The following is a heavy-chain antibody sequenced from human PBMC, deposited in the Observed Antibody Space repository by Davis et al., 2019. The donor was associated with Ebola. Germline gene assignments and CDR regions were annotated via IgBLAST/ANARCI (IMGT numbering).Heavy chain of an antibody. V-gene: IGHV1-8*01. CDR2: MNPNSGNT. CDR3: ARALGYSGSYYGY. J-gene: IGHJ4*02. D-gene: IGHD1-26*01. CDR1: GYTFTSYD. Sequence: ASVTVSCKASGYTFTSYDINWVRQATGQGLEWMGWMNPNSGNTGYAQKFQGRVTMTRNTSISTAYMELSSLRSEDTAVYYCARALGYSGSYYGYWGQGTLVTVSS.